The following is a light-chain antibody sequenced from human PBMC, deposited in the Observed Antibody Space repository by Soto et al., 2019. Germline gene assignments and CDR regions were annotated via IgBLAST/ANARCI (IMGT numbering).Light chain of an antibody. CDR1: QSVSNY. J-gene: IGKJ1*01. Sequence: EIVLTQSPATLSLSPGEGATLSCRASQSVSNYLAWYQQKPGQAPRLLIYDASQRATGIPARFSGSGSGTDFTLTISSLEPEDFATYYCQQSYSTTWTFGQGTKVEIK. CDR3: QQSYSTTWT. V-gene: IGKV3-11*01. CDR2: DAS.